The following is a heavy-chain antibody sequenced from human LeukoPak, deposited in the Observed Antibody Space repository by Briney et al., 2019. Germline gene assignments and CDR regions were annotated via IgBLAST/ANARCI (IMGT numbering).Heavy chain of an antibody. D-gene: IGHD3-10*01. CDR1: GGSISSSSYY. V-gene: IGHV4-39*07. CDR2: INHSGST. CDR3: ARGPPRRITMVRGIRLDY. J-gene: IGHJ4*02. Sequence: PSETLSLTCTVSGGSISSSSYYWGWIRQPPGKGLEWIGEINHSGSTNYNPSLKSRVTISVDTSKNQFSLKLSSVTAADTAVYYCARGPPRRITMVRGIRLDYWGQGTLVTVSS.